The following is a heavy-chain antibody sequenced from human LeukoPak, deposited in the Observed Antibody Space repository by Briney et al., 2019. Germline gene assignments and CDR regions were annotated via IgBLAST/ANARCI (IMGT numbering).Heavy chain of an antibody. CDR3: ARDGSGYDDAFDI. D-gene: IGHD3-10*01. CDR2: ISSSSSYI. V-gene: IGHV3-21*01. CDR1: GFTFSSYT. J-gene: IGHJ3*02. Sequence: GGSLRLSCAASGFTFSSYTVNWVRQAPGKGLEWVSSISSSSSYIYYADSVKGRFTISRDNARNSLYLQMNSLRAEDTAVYYCARDGSGYDDAFDIWGQGTMVTVSS.